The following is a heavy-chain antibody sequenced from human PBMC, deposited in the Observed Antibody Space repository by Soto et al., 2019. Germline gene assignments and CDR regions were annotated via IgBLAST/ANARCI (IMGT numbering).Heavy chain of an antibody. CDR1: GFTFSSYA. CDR3: ARDYYDYVWGSYRHPNRLAP. D-gene: IGHD3-16*01. V-gene: IGHV3-30-3*01. CDR2: ISYDGSNK. J-gene: IGHJ5*02. Sequence: GGSPRLSCAASGFTFSSYAMHWFRQAPGKGLEWVAVISYDGSNKYYAGSVKGRFTISRDNSKNTLYLQMNSLRAEDTAVYYCARDYYDYVWGSYRHPNRLAPRGQRTLVPVSS.